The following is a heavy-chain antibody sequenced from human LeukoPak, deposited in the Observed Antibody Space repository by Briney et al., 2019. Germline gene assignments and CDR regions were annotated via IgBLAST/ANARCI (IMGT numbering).Heavy chain of an antibody. V-gene: IGHV1-8*01. Sequence: ASVKVSCKASGYTFTSYDINWVRQATGQGLEWMGWMNPNSGNTGYAQKFQGRVTMTRNTSISTAYMELSSLRSEDTAVYYCAGGKVTMVRGVRSYYYGMDVWGQGTTVTVSS. CDR2: MNPNSGNT. CDR3: AGGKVTMVRGVRSYYYGMDV. D-gene: IGHD3-10*01. J-gene: IGHJ6*02. CDR1: GYTFTSYD.